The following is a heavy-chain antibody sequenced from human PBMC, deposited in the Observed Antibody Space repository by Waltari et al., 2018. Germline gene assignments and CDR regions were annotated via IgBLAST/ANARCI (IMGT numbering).Heavy chain of an antibody. Sequence: QVQLVQSGAEVKKPGASVKVSCKASGYTFTSYGISWVRQAPGQGVEWMGWNSAYNGNTNYAQKLQGRVNMTTDTSTSRAYMELRSMRSDDTAVYYCARGYSSSWKPDAFDIWGQGTMVTVSS. CDR1: GYTFTSYG. CDR3: ARGYSSSWKPDAFDI. CDR2: NSAYNGNT. V-gene: IGHV1-18*01. D-gene: IGHD6-13*01. J-gene: IGHJ3*02.